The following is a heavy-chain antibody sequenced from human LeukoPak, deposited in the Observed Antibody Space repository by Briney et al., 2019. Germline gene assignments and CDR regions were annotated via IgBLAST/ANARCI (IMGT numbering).Heavy chain of an antibody. CDR1: GFTFTSSA. CDR3: AADTYSSSSRKVAYWFDP. CDR2: IVVGSGNT. V-gene: IGHV1-58*02. J-gene: IGHJ5*02. D-gene: IGHD6-6*01. Sequence: SVKVSCKASGFTFTSSAMQWVRQARGQRLEWIEWIVVGSGNTNYAQKFQERVTITRDMSTSTAYMELSSLRSEDTAVYYCAADTYSSSSRKVAYWFDPWGQGTLVTVSS.